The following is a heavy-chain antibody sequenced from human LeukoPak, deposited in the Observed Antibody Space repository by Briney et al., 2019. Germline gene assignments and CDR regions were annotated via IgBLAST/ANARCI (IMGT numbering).Heavy chain of an antibody. CDR2: IYYSGST. V-gene: IGHV4-39*01. CDR1: GGSISSSSYY. CDR3: ARSGYSYGYARYYFDY. J-gene: IGHJ4*02. Sequence: PSETLSLTCTVSGGSISSSSYYWGWIRQPPGKGLEWIGSIYYSGSTYYSPSLKSRVTISVDTSKNQFSLKLSSVTAADTAVYYCARSGYSYGYARYYFDYWGQGTLVTVSS. D-gene: IGHD5-18*01.